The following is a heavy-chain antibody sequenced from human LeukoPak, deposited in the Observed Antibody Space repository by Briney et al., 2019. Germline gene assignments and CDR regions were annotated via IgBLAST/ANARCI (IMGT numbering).Heavy chain of an antibody. CDR1: GLTFSSYA. Sequence: GGSLRLSRAASGLTFSSYAMHWVRQAPGRGREYVSAICSKGGSTYYANSVKGRFTISRDNSDNTLYLQMSSLRAEDMAVYYCARGDCSSTSCYRRYYYYYMDVWGKGTTVTVYS. CDR2: ICSKGGST. V-gene: IGHV3-64*01. J-gene: IGHJ6*03. CDR3: ARGDCSSTSCYRRYYYYYMDV. D-gene: IGHD2-2*02.